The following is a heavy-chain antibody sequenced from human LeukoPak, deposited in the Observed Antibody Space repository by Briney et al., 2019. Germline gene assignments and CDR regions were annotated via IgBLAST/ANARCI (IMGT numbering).Heavy chain of an antibody. Sequence: GGSLRLSCAASGFTFSSAWMNWVRQALGRGLEWVGRIKGQIEGGATDSATSVKGRFTISRDNSKNTLYLQMNNLNTEDTAVYYCTAPKLVLYGLDVWGQGTTVIVSS. J-gene: IGHJ6*02. CDR3: TAPKLVLYGLDV. CDR2: IKGQIEGGAT. D-gene: IGHD1-1*01. V-gene: IGHV3-15*07. CDR1: GFTFSSAW.